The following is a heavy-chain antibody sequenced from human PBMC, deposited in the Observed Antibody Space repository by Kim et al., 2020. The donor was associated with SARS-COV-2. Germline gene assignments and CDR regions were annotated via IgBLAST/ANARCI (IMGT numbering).Heavy chain of an antibody. Sequence: SETLSLTCTVSGGSISSSSYYWGWIRQPPGKGLEWIGSIYYSGSTYYNPSLKSRVTISVDTSKNQFSLKLSPVTAADTAVYYCARSSHRGGAFDIWGQGT. V-gene: IGHV4-39*01. CDR3: ARSSHRGGAFDI. D-gene: IGHD3-10*01. CDR1: GGSISSSSYY. CDR2: IYYSGST. J-gene: IGHJ3*02.